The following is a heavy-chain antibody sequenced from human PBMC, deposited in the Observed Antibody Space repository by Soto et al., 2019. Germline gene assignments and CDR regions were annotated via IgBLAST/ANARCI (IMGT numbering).Heavy chain of an antibody. CDR2: IYYSGST. D-gene: IGHD3-10*01. J-gene: IGHJ5*02. V-gene: IGHV4-30-4*01. CDR3: ARVQPRVRGVIITLTWFDP. CDR1: GGSISSGDYY. Sequence: RSLTCTVSGGSISSGDYYWSWIRQPPGKGLEWIGYIYYSGSTYYNPSLKSRVTISVDTSKNQFSLKLSSVTAADTAVYYCARVQPRVRGVIITLTWFDPWGQGTLVTVSS.